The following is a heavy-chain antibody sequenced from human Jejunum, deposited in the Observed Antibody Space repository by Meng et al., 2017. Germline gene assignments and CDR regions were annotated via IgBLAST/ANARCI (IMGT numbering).Heavy chain of an antibody. CDR1: GFTFSWYR. Sequence: GGSLRLSCAASGFTFSWYRMTWVRQAPGRGLEWVAEIMQDGRETYSVDSVMGRFTVSRDNSKNTLYLQMNSLRAEDTAVYYCAKDDGGSYTTSFDIWGQGTMVTVSS. J-gene: IGHJ3*02. CDR2: IMQDGRET. V-gene: IGHV3-7*03. D-gene: IGHD1-26*01. CDR3: AKDDGGSYTTSFDI.